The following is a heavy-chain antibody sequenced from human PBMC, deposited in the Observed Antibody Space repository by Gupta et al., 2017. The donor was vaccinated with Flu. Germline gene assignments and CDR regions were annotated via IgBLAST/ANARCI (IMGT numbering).Heavy chain of an antibody. Sequence: VHLVQSGSEVKMAGEPLSISCKASGYTLNTHWITWVRQVPGKGLEGMGRIDPSDSYATYTPSFQGHVTISVDRSIDTAYLQWRSLKPSDTAIYFCARHHYRIPAAGNLWGGFFDLWGRGSLVTVSS. CDR1: GYTLNTHW. V-gene: IGHV5-10-1*01. CDR2: IDPSDSYA. D-gene: IGHD6-13*01. J-gene: IGHJ2*01. CDR3: ARHHYRIPAAGNLWGGFFDL.